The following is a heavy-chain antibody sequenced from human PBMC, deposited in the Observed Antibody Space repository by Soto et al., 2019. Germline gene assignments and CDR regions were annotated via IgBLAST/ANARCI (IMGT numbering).Heavy chain of an antibody. CDR2: INPSGGST. CDR1: GYTFTSYY. J-gene: IGHJ4*02. D-gene: IGHD1-26*01. Sequence: QVQLVQSGAEVKKPGASVKVSCKASGYTFTSYYMHWVRQAPGQGLEWMGIINPSGGSTSYAQKFQGRVTMTRDTSTSTVCMELSSLRSEDTAVYYCARDRGSDFSGSCEGMMDYWGQGTLVTVSS. V-gene: IGHV1-46*01. CDR3: ARDRGSDFSGSCEGMMDY.